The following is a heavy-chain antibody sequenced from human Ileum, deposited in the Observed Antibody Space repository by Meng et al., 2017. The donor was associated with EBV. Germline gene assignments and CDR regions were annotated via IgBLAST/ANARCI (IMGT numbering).Heavy chain of an antibody. CDR2: IYNSGST. J-gene: IGHJ4*02. CDR1: GGSASSGGNY. Sequence: VRLRECRRGPGKPSETLLLTCIVSGGSASSGGNYWSWIRRPPGKGLEWIGYIYNSGSTTYTPSLKSRATISVDTSKNQFSLKLSSVTAADTAVYYCARDGYSSGSDWGQGTLVTVSS. D-gene: IGHD6-19*01. CDR3: ARDGYSSGSD. V-gene: IGHV4-61*08.